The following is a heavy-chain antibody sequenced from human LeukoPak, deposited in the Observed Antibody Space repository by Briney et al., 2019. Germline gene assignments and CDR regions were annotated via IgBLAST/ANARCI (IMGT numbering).Heavy chain of an antibody. D-gene: IGHD3-3*01. V-gene: IGHV4-39*01. J-gene: IGHJ4*02. CDR3: ARHYRSLEWPRSDN. CDR1: GGSISSNNYY. Sequence: SETLSLTCTVSGGSISSNNYYWGWIRQPPGKGLEWIGSIYYSGSTYYNPSLTSRVTISVDTSKDQFSLKLSSVTAADTAVYYCARHYRSLEWPRSDNWGQGTLVTVSS. CDR2: IYYSGST.